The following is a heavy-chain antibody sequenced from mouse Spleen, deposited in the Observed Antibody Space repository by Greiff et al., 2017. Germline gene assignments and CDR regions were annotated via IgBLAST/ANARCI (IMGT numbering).Heavy chain of an antibody. D-gene: IGHD1-1*01. V-gene: IGHV1-50*01. CDR2: IDPSDSHT. CDR1: GYTFTSYW. J-gene: IGHJ3*01. Sequence: QVQLQQPGAELVKPGASVKLSCKASGYTFTSYWMQWVKQRPGQGLEWIGEIDPSDSHTNYNQKFKGKATLTVDTSSSTAYMQLSSLTSEDSAVYYCARNYGSTPFAYWGQGTLVTVSA. CDR3: ARNYGSTPFAY.